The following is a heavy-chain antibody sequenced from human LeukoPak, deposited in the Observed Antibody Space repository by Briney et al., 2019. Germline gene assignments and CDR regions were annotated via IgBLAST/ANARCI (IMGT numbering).Heavy chain of an antibody. Sequence: QTGGSLRLSCAASGFTVSSNYMSWVRQAPGKGLEGVSVIYSGGSTYYADSVKGRFTLSRDSSKNTLFLQMNSLRAEDTAVYYCAREPQGDSSGYDAFDVWGQGTLVTVSS. CDR2: IYSGGST. D-gene: IGHD3-22*01. V-gene: IGHV3-66*01. J-gene: IGHJ3*01. CDR3: AREPQGDSSGYDAFDV. CDR1: GFTVSSNY.